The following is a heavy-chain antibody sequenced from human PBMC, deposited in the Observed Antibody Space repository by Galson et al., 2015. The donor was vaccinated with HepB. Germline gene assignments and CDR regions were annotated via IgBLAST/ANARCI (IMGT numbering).Heavy chain of an antibody. CDR1: GFTFSSYW. CDR2: IKQDGSEK. D-gene: IGHD3-16*01. V-gene: IGHV3-7*03. Sequence: SLRLSCAASGFTFSSYWMSWVRQAPGKGLEWVANIKQDGSEKYYVDSVKGRFTISRDNAKNSLYLQMNSQRAEDTAVYYCARSAGGLYYFDYWGQGTLVTVSS. CDR3: ARSAGGLYYFDY. J-gene: IGHJ4*02.